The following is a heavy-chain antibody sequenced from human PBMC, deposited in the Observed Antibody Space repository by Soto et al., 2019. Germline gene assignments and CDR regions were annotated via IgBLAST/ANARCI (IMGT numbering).Heavy chain of an antibody. Sequence: QMQLVQSGPEVKKPGTTVKVSCKASGFTFTSSAVQWVRQARGQRLEWIGWIVVGTGNTNYAQKFQERLTITREMSSSAVSVGLSRLKSEDTAVYYCAAGHRQYCGGACSYVSLPTDYWGQGSLVTVSS. CDR1: GFTFTSSA. CDR3: AAGHRQYCGGACSYVSLPTDY. CDR2: IVVGTGNT. J-gene: IGHJ4*02. D-gene: IGHD2-21*02. V-gene: IGHV1-58*01.